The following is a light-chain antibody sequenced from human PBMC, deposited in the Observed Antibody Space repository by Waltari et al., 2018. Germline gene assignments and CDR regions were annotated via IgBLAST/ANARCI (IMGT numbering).Light chain of an antibody. J-gene: IGLJ3*02. CDR3: QSYDSDRSWV. CDR1: AGSFSFNY. CDR2: ADS. Sequence: FILTQPHSVSDSLGQTVPISCTGSAGSFSFNYVPLSQQRPDSAPTTVIYADSQRPSGVPDRFSGSIDSSSNSASLTISGLRTEDEADYYCQSYDSDRSWVFGGGTHLTVL. V-gene: IGLV6-57*02.